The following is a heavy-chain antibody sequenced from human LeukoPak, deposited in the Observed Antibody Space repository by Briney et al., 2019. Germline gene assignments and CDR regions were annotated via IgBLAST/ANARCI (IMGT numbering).Heavy chain of an antibody. D-gene: IGHD6-19*01. CDR1: GDSVSINSAA. Sequence: SQTLSLTCAISGDSVSINSAAWNWIRQPPSRGLEWLGRTYYRSKWYNDYAVSVKSRITINPDTSKNQFSLQLNSVTPEDTAVYYCARELTAVAGQDYYFDYWGQGTLVTVSS. CDR2: TYYRSKWYN. J-gene: IGHJ4*02. CDR3: ARELTAVAGQDYYFDY. V-gene: IGHV6-1*01.